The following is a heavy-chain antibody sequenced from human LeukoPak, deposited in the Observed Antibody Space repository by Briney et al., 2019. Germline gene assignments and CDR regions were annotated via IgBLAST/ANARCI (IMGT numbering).Heavy chain of an antibody. D-gene: IGHD1-7*01. CDR3: ARTPGITGTREHYYYYYGMDV. Sequence: PSETLSLTCTVSGGSISSYYWSWIRQPAGKGLEWVGRIYTSGSTNYNPSLKSRVTMSVDTSKNQFSLKLSSVTAADTAVYYCARTPGITGTREHYYYYYGMDVWGQGTTVTVSS. V-gene: IGHV4-4*07. J-gene: IGHJ6*02. CDR2: IYTSGST. CDR1: GGSISSYY.